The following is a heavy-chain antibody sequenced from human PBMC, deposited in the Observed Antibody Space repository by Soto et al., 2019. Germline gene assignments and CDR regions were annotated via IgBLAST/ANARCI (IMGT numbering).Heavy chain of an antibody. Sequence: GGSLRLSCAASGFTFSRNGMHWVRQAPGKGLEWVAVIWFDGSNEYYADSVKGRFTISRDNSKNTLYLQMNSLRAEDTAVYYCASTQGYSSSYRFDYWGQGTLVTVSS. CDR2: IWFDGSNE. CDR3: ASTQGYSSSYRFDY. D-gene: IGHD6-13*01. J-gene: IGHJ4*02. V-gene: IGHV3-33*01. CDR1: GFTFSRNG.